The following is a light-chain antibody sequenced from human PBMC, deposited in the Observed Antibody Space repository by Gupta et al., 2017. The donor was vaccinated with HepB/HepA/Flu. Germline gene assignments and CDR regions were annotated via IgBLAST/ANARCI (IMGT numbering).Light chain of an antibody. CDR3: TSYTSNSTYV. CDR2: DVS. CDR1: SSDVGGYNY. Sequence: QPGITQPAAGGGSRGQSMTISCTGTSSDVGGYNYVSWYQQHPGKVPKLMIYDVSNRPSGVSTRFSGSKSDNTASLTISGLQAEDEADYYCTSYTSNSTYVFGTGTKVTVL. J-gene: IGLJ1*01. V-gene: IGLV2-14*01.